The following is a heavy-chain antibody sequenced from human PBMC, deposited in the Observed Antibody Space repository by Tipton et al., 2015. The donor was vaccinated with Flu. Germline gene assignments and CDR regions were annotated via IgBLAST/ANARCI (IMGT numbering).Heavy chain of an antibody. D-gene: IGHD3-22*01. CDR1: GYNFAYYW. V-gene: IGHV5-51*01. CDR2: IYPADSDT. J-gene: IGHJ2*01. Sequence: EVQLVQSGAEMKKPGESLKISCKGSGYNFAYYWIAWVRQMPGKGLELMGVIYPADSDTNYSPPFQGQVTISADKSISTAYLQWSSLKASDTAMYYCARHDNSVFYSWYFDLWGRGTLVTVSS. CDR3: ARHDNSVFYSWYFDL.